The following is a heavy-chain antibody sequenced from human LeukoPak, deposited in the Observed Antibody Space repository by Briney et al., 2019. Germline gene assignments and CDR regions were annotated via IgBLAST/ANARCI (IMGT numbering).Heavy chain of an antibody. CDR2: ISDSGGST. CDR1: EFTFSNFA. V-gene: IGHV3-23*01. J-gene: IGHJ4*02. Sequence: GGSLRLSCAASEFTFSNFAMSWVRQAPGKGLEWVSAISDSGGSTYYADSVEGRFTISRDNSKNTLYLQMNSLRAEDTAVYYCAKDLYFGSGSFFDYWGQGALVTVSS. D-gene: IGHD3-10*01. CDR3: AKDLYFGSGSFFDY.